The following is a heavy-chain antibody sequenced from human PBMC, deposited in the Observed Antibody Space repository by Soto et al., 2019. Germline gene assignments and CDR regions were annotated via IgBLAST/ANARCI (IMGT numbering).Heavy chain of an antibody. CDR1: GGSISSYY. CDR2: IYYSGST. J-gene: IGHJ6*03. CDR3: ARGRNYYYYMDV. Sequence: SETLSLTCTVSGGSISSYYWSWIRQPPGKGLEWIGYIYYSGSTNYNPSLKSRVTISVDTSKNQFSLKLSSVTAADTAVYYCARGRNYYYYMDVWGKGTTVTVSS. V-gene: IGHV4-59*01.